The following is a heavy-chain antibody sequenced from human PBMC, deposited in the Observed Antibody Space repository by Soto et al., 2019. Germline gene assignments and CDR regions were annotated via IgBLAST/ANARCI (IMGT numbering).Heavy chain of an antibody. CDR3: ARDVAVAAIDL. CDR2: ISSSSSYI. CDR1: GFTFSSYS. Sequence: GGSLRLSCAASGFTFSSYSMNWVRQAPGKGLEWVSSISSSSSYIYYADSVKGRFTISRDNAKNSLYLQMNSLRAEDTAVYYCARDVAVAAIDLWGQGTLVTVSS. D-gene: IGHD6-19*01. V-gene: IGHV3-21*01. J-gene: IGHJ5*02.